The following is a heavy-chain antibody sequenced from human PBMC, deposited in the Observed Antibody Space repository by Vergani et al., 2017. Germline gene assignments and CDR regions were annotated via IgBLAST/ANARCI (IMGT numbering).Heavy chain of an antibody. CDR3: ARDVSYSSSWYGDAFDI. J-gene: IGHJ3*02. D-gene: IGHD6-13*01. CDR2: IYYSGST. Sequence: QVQLQESGPGLVKPSETLSLTCTVSGGSISSYYWSWIRQPPGKGLEWIGYIYYSGSTNYNPSLKSRVTISVDTSKNQFSLKLRSVTAADTAVYYCARDVSYSSSWYGDAFDIWGQGTMVTVSS. CDR1: GGSISSYY. V-gene: IGHV4-59*01.